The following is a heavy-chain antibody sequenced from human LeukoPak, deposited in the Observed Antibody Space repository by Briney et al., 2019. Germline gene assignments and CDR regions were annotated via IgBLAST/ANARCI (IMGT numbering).Heavy chain of an antibody. V-gene: IGHV4-34*01. CDR2: INHSGST. CDR3: ARTTEGGYIGYFYYYYMDV. D-gene: IGHD5-18*01. J-gene: IGHJ6*03. Sequence: SETLSLTCAVYGGSFSDYYWTWIRQPPGKGLEWIGEINHSGSTNYNPSLKSRVATSVDTSKNQFSLKLRSVTAADTAVYYCARTTEGGYIGYFYYYYMDVWGKGTTVTISS. CDR1: GGSFSDYY.